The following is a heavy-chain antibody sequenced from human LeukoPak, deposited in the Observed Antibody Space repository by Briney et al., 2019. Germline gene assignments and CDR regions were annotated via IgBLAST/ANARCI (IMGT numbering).Heavy chain of an antibody. V-gene: IGHV1-18*01. CDR1: GYTFTSYG. CDR3: ARIPENYYDSSGYYPY. CDR2: ISAYNGNT. Sequence: ASVKVSCKASGYTFTSYGISWVRQAPGQGLEWMGWISAYNGNTNYAQKLQGRVTMTTDTSTSTAYMELRSLRSDDTAVYYCARIPENYYDSSGYYPYWGQGTLVTVSS. J-gene: IGHJ4*02. D-gene: IGHD3-22*01.